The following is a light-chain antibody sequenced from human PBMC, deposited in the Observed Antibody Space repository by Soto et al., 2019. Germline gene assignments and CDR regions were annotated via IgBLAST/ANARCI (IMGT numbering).Light chain of an antibody. CDR3: QQYDNLPPVT. Sequence: DIQMTQSPSSLSASVGDRVTITCQASQDISNYLNWYQQKPGKAPKLLIYDASNLETGVPSRFSGSGSGTDFTFTISSLQPEDIATYYCQQYDNLPPVTLGPGTKGDIK. CDR1: QDISNY. CDR2: DAS. V-gene: IGKV1-33*01. J-gene: IGKJ3*01.